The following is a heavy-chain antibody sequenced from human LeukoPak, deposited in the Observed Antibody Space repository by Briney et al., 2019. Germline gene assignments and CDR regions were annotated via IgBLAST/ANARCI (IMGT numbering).Heavy chain of an antibody. V-gene: IGHV1-69*13. Sequence: ASVKVSCKASEGTFSSYAISWVRQAPGQGLEWMGQIIPMLGTASYAQRFQGRVTLTADESTSTAYMELSSLRSEDTAVYYCARESLPYGGNSFGHYYSMDVWGQGTTVTVSS. CDR2: IIPMLGTA. CDR3: ARESLPYGGNSFGHYYSMDV. CDR1: EGTFSSYA. D-gene: IGHD4-23*01. J-gene: IGHJ6*02.